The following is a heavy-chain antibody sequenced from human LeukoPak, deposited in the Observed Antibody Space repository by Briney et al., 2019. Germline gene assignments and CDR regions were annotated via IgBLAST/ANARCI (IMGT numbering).Heavy chain of an antibody. Sequence: SGGSLRLSCAASGFTFSSYWMHWVRQVPGKGLVWVSHINSDGSSTSYADFVKGRFTISRDNAKNTLYLQMNSLRAEDTAVYYCARPTAYDFWSGSLDYWGQGTLVTVSS. CDR3: ARPTAYDFWSGSLDY. D-gene: IGHD3-3*01. CDR2: INSDGSST. CDR1: GFTFSSYW. V-gene: IGHV3-74*01. J-gene: IGHJ4*02.